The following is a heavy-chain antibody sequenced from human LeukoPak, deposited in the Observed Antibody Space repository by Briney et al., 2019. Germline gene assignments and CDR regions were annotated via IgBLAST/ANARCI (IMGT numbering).Heavy chain of an antibody. Sequence: SGTLSLTCAVSGGSISSSNWWSWVRQPPGEGLEWIGEIYHSGSTNYNPSLKSRVTISVDTSKNQFSLKLSSVTAADTAVYYCARVWFGELLPEELSRFDPWGQGTLVTVSS. D-gene: IGHD3-10*01. CDR3: ARVWFGELLPEELSRFDP. CDR2: IYHSGST. V-gene: IGHV4-4*02. CDR1: GGSISSSNW. J-gene: IGHJ5*02.